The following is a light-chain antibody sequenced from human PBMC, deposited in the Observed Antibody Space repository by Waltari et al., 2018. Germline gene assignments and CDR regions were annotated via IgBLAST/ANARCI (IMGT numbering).Light chain of an antibody. J-gene: IGKJ2*01. V-gene: IGKV1-5*03. CDR2: KAS. CDR3: QQYDSYPYT. CDR1: QSISSW. Sequence: DIQMTQSPSTLSASVGDRVTITCRASQSISSWLAWYQQKPGKAPKLLIYKASSLESGVPSRFSGSGSGTEFTLTISSLQPDDFATYYCQQYDSYPYTFGQGTKLEIK.